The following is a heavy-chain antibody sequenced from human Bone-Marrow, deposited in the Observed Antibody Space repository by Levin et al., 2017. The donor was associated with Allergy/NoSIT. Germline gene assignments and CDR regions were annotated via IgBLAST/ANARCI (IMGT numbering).Heavy chain of an antibody. CDR2: IHPSDSDA. CDR1: GYAFDNYR. V-gene: IGHV5-51*01. D-gene: IGHD1-1*01. CDR3: AREGDDFTHKAIDS. Sequence: PGESLKISCKGSGYAFDNYRIVWVRQMPGKGLEWMGIIHPSDSDATYSPSFEGLVTISADKSSDTAYLYLSRLRSDDTAVYFCAREGDDFTHKAIDSWGQGTLVTVSS. J-gene: IGHJ4*02.